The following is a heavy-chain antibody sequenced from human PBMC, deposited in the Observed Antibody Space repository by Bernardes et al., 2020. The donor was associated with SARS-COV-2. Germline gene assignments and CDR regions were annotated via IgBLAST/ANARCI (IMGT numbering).Heavy chain of an antibody. J-gene: IGHJ6*02. V-gene: IGHV3-11*01. Sequence: GGSLRLSCATSGFSFRHYYMTWIRQAPGTGLEWLSYISSSGSFIYDADSVKGRFTISRDNAKNSLYLQMNSLRAEDTAVYYCARGSGANYYGSGRNGMDVWGQGTTVTVSS. CDR1: GFSFRHYY. CDR3: ARGSGANYYGSGRNGMDV. CDR2: ISSSGSFI. D-gene: IGHD3-10*01.